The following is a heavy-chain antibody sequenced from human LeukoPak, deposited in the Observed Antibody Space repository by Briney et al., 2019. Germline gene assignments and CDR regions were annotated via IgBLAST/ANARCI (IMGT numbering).Heavy chain of an antibody. CDR2: IYHSGST. J-gene: IGHJ5*02. V-gene: IGHV4-38-2*01. CDR3: ARPRLNGVVAASGFDP. Sequence: SETLSLTCAVSGYSISSDYYWGWIRQPPGKVLEGIGSIYHSGSTYYNPSLKSRVTISVDTSKNQFSLKLSSVTAADTAVYYCARPRLNGVVAASGFDPWGQGTLVTVSS. CDR1: GYSISSDYY. D-gene: IGHD2-15*01.